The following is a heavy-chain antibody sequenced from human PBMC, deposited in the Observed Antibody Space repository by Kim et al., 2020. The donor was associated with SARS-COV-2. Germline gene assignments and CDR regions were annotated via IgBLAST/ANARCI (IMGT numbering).Heavy chain of an antibody. CDR1: GFTFSSYG. CDR2: ISYDGSNK. Sequence: GGSLRLSCAASGFTFSSYGMHWVRQAPGKGLEWVAVISYDGSNKYYADSVKGRFTISRDNSKNTLYLQMNSLRAEDTAVYYCAKAIAYWGQGTLVTVSS. V-gene: IGHV3-30*18. J-gene: IGHJ4*02. CDR3: AKAIAY. D-gene: IGHD3-16*02.